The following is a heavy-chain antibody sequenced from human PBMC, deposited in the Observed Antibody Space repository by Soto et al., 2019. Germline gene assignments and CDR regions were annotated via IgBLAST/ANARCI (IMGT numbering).Heavy chain of an antibody. V-gene: IGHV4-31*03. Sequence: SETLSLTCTVSGGSISSASHYWSWTRQHPGKGLEWIAYIYYNWNTFYRPSLKSRVTISVDTSNNQFSVRLSSVTAADAALYYRAREFQRRFDPWGQGTLVAVSS. CDR1: GGSISSASHY. CDR3: AREFQRRFDP. J-gene: IGHJ5*02. CDR2: IYYNWNT.